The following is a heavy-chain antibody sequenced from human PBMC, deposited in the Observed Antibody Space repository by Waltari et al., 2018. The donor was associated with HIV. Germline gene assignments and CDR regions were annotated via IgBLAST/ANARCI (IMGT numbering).Heavy chain of an antibody. CDR3: ARVIAVAAPFDY. V-gene: IGHV2-26*01. D-gene: IGHD6-19*01. CDR1: GFSLSNARMG. CDR2: IFSNDEK. Sequence: QVTLKESGPVLVKPTETLTLTCTVSGFSLSNARMGVSWIRQPPGKALEWLAHIFSNDEKSYSTSLKSRLTISKDTSKSQVVLTMTNMDPVDTATYYCARVIAVAAPFDYWGQGTLVTVSS. J-gene: IGHJ4*02.